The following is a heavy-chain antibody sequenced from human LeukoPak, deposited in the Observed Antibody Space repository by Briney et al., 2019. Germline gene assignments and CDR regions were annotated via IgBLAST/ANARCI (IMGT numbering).Heavy chain of an antibody. CDR2: NSDSGGST. Sequence: GGSLRLTCAASGFTFSSYAMSWVRQAPGKGLEWISANSDSGGSTYYADSVKGRFTISRDNSKNTLYLQMNSLRAEDTAVYYCATQPSAYYYESSGYYYGAFDIWGQGTMVTVSS. CDR3: ATQPSAYYYESSGYYYGAFDI. V-gene: IGHV3-23*01. D-gene: IGHD3-22*01. J-gene: IGHJ3*02. CDR1: GFTFSSYA.